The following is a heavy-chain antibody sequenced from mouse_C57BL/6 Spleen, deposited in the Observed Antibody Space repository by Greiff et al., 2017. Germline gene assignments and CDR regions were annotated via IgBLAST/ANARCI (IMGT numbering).Heavy chain of an antibody. CDR3: VRHHYGSSYFDY. Sequence: EVQLVESGGGLVQPKGSLKLSCAASGFSFNTYAMNWVRQAPGKGLEWVARIRSKSNNYATYYADSVKDRFTISRDDSESMLYLQMNNLKTEDAAVYYCVRHHYGSSYFDYWGQGTTLTVSS. J-gene: IGHJ2*01. CDR1: GFSFNTYA. D-gene: IGHD1-1*01. V-gene: IGHV10-1*01. CDR2: IRSKSNNYAT.